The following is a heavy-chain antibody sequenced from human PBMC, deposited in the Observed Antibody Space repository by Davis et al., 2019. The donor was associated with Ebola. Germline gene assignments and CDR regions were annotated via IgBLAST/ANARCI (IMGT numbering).Heavy chain of an antibody. D-gene: IGHD1-26*01. CDR2: INAGNGNT. CDR1: GYTFTSYA. J-gene: IGHJ4*02. Sequence: ASVTVSCKASGYTFTSYAMHWVRQAPGQRLEWMGWINAGNGNTKYSQKFQGRVTITRDTSASTAYMELSSLRSEDTAVYYCARGGSYREFDYWGQGTLVTVSS. V-gene: IGHV1-3*01. CDR3: ARGGSYREFDY.